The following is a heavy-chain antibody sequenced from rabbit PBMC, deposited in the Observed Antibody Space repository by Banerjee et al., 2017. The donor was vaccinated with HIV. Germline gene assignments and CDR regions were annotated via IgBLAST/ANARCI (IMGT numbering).Heavy chain of an antibody. CDR3: ARDLGGYYSSGSAGYAYATLNL. V-gene: IGHV1S40*01. D-gene: IGHD6-1*01. CDR1: RFSFSSSYW. J-gene: IGHJ4*01. CDR2: INAGSSGTT. Sequence: QSLEESGGDLVKPGASLTLTCTASRFSFSSSYWICWVRQAPGKGLEWIACINAGSSGTTYYASWAKGRFTISKTSSTTVTLQMTSLTAADTATYFCARDLGGYYSSGSAGYAYATLNLWGPGTLVTVS.